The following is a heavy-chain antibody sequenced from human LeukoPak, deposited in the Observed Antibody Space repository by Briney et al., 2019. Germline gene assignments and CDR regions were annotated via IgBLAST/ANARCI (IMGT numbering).Heavy chain of an antibody. CDR3: ARDDSIEQWLVPFDY. J-gene: IGHJ4*02. D-gene: IGHD6-19*01. CDR2: MNPNSGNT. CDR1: GYTFTSYD. V-gene: IGHV1-8*01. Sequence: GASVKVSCKASGYTFTSYDINWVRQATGQGLEWMGWMNPNSGNTGYAQKFQGRVTMTRNTSISTAYMELSRLRSDDTAVYYCARDDSIEQWLVPFDYWGQGTLVTVSS.